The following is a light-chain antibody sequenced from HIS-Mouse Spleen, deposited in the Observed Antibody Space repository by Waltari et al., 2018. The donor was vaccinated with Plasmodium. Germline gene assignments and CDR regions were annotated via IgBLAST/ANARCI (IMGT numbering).Light chain of an antibody. CDR3: QQYYSTPWT. Sequence: RATINCKSSQSVLYSSNNKNYLAWYQQKPGQPPKLLIYWASTRESGVPDRFSGSGSGTDFTLTISSLQAEDVAVYYCQQYYSTPWTFGQGTKVEIK. J-gene: IGKJ1*01. CDR2: WAS. CDR1: QSVLYSSNNKNY. V-gene: IGKV4-1*01.